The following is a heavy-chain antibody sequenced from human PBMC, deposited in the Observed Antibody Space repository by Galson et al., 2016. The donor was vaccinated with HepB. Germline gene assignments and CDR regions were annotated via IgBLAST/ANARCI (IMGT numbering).Heavy chain of an antibody. V-gene: IGHV4-39*01. CDR3: ARHLITIFGVVNNWFDP. CDR2: IYFSGST. Sequence: ETLSLTCTVSGGSISSTSYYWGWIRQPPGKGLEWIGSIYFSGSTYFNPSLKSRVTISVDTSKNQSSLKLSSVTAADTAVYYCARHLITIFGVVNNWFDPWGQGTLVTVSS. D-gene: IGHD3-3*01. J-gene: IGHJ5*02. CDR1: GGSISSTSYY.